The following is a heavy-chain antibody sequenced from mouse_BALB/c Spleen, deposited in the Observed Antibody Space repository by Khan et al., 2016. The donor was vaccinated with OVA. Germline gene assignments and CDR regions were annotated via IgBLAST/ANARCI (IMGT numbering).Heavy chain of an antibody. CDR1: GFSLSRYN. Sequence: VQLVESGPGLVSPSQSLSITCTVSGFSLSRYNIHLVRQPPGKGLEWLGMIWGGGGTDYNSTLKSRLSISKDNPKSQVFLKMNSLQTDDTAMYYCARAYYRYDGYYAMDYWGQGTSVTVSS. CDR2: IWGGGGT. V-gene: IGHV2-6-4*01. J-gene: IGHJ4*01. D-gene: IGHD2-14*01. CDR3: ARAYYRYDGYYAMDY.